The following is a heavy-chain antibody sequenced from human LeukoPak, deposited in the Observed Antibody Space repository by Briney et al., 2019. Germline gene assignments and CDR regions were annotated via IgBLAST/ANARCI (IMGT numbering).Heavy chain of an antibody. D-gene: IGHD3-10*01. CDR2: NHYTGST. J-gene: IGHJ5*01. CDR1: GGSISTYY. V-gene: IGHV4-59*01. Sequence: PSETLSLTCTVFGGSISTYYWTWIRQPPGKGLEWIGYNHYTGSTNHNPSLKSRVTMSVDTSKNQFSLKLSSVTAADTAVYYCVRGRSGGDWFDSWGQGTLVTVST. CDR3: VRGRSGGDWFDS.